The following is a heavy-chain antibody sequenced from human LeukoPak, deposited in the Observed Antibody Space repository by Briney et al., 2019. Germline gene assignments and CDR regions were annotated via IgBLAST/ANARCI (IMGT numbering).Heavy chain of an antibody. CDR3: ARGWHYNWFDP. J-gene: IGHJ5*02. CDR1: GFTFDDYA. CDR2: ISWNSVSI. V-gene: IGHV3-9*01. Sequence: GGSLRLSCVASGFTFDDYALHWVRQVPGKGLEWVSHISWNSVSIGYADSVKGRFTISRDNAKNSLYLQMNSLRAEDTAVYYCARGWHYNWFDPWGQGTLVTVSS. D-gene: IGHD6-13*01.